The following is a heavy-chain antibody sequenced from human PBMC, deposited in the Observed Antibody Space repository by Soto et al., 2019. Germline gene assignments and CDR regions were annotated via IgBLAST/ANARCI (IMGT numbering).Heavy chain of an antibody. CDR2: IYYSGST. D-gene: IGHD3-3*01. CDR1: GGSISSSSYY. Sequence: SETLSLTCTVSGGSISSSSYYWGWIRQPPGKGLEWIGSIYYSGSTYYNPSLKSRVTISVDTSKNQFSLKLSSVTAADTAVYYCARSGCYKTIFGVVRCTDRNWFDPWGQGTLVTVSS. V-gene: IGHV4-39*07. J-gene: IGHJ5*02. CDR3: ARSGCYKTIFGVVRCTDRNWFDP.